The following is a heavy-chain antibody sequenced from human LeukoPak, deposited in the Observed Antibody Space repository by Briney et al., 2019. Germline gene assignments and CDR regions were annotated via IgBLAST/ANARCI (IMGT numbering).Heavy chain of an antibody. J-gene: IGHJ4*01. CDR3: ARGVGYCSGGRCPFDY. CDR1: GVSISSYY. Sequence: SETLSLTCTVSGVSISSYYWSWIRQPPGKGREWLGYIYYSGSTNYNPSLKSRVTISVDTSKNQFSLKLSSVTAADTAVYYCARGVGYCSGGRCPFDYWGRGTQVTVSS. CDR2: IYYSGST. V-gene: IGHV4-59*01. D-gene: IGHD2-15*01.